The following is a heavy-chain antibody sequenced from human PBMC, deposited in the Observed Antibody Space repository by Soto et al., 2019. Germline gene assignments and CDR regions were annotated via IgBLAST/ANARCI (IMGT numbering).Heavy chain of an antibody. CDR3: ARGVQVVVVAATHNSRCCFDP. V-gene: IGHV4-34*01. D-gene: IGHD2-15*01. Sequence: SETLSLTCAVYGGSFSGYYWSWIRQPPGKGLEWIGEINHSGSTNYNPSLKSRVTISVDTSKNQFSLKLSSVTAADTAVYYCARGVQVVVVAATHNSRCCFDPWGQGTLVTVXS. J-gene: IGHJ5*02. CDR2: INHSGST. CDR1: GGSFSGYY.